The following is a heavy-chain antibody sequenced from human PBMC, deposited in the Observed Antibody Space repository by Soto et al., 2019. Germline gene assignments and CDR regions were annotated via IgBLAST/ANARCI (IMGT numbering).Heavy chain of an antibody. CDR2: ISAYNGNT. J-gene: IGHJ5*02. Sequence: QVQLVQSGGEVKKPGASVKVSCKASGYTFTSYGISWVRQAPGQGLEWMGRISAYNGNTNYAQKLQGRVTMTTDTSTSTAYLELGSPRSDDTAVYYCARVVLALGHWFDPWGQGTLVTVSS. V-gene: IGHV1-18*01. CDR3: ARVVLALGHWFDP. D-gene: IGHD2-15*01. CDR1: GYTFTSYG.